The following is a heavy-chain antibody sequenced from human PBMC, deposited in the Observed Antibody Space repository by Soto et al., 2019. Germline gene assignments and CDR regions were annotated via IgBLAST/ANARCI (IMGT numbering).Heavy chain of an antibody. D-gene: IGHD2-2*01. CDR1: GGTFSSYA. J-gene: IGHJ3*02. CDR2: IIPIFGTA. V-gene: IGHV1-69*12. CDR3: ARGPSIVPAAKYAFDI. Sequence: QVQLVQSGAEVKKPGSSVKVSCKASGGTFSSYAISWVRQAPGQGLEWMGGIIPIFGTANYAQKFQGRVTISADESTSTAYVELSSLRSEDTAVYYCARGPSIVPAAKYAFDIWGQGTMVTVSS.